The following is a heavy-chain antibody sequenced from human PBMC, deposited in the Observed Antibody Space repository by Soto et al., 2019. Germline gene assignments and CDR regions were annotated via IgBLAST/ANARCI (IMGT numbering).Heavy chain of an antibody. CDR3: ARADIVVVPAAMSDRDYYYYYYMDV. V-gene: IGHV1-69*02. J-gene: IGHJ6*03. CDR1: GGTFSSYT. CDR2: IIPILGIA. Sequence: QVQLVQSGAEVKKPGSSVKVSCKASGGTFSSYTISWVRQAPGQGLEWMGRIIPILGIANYAQKFQGRVTITADKSTSNAYMELSSLRSEDTAVYYCARADIVVVPAAMSDRDYYYYYYMDVWGKGTTVTVSS. D-gene: IGHD2-2*01.